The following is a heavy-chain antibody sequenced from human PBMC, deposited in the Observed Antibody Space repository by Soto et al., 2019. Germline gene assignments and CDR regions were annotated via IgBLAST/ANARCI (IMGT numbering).Heavy chain of an antibody. CDR2: VYNSGST. CDR3: ARYRREAVAGYTLDN. V-gene: IGHV4-59*07. J-gene: IGHJ4*02. CDR1: GGTISSNY. Sequence: SDTLSLTCTASGGTISSNYWTWIRQPPGKGLEWIGYVYNSGSTNYNPSLKSRVTISEDTSKSQFSLKVNSMTAADTAVYYCARYRREAVAGYTLDNWGQGILVTVSS. D-gene: IGHD2-15*01.